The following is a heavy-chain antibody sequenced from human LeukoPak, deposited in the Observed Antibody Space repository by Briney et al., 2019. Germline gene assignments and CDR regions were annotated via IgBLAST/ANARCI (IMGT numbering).Heavy chain of an antibody. CDR2: IIPIFGTE. V-gene: IGHV1-69*01. CDR3: ARGGGELEDWPIDY. Sequence: SVKVSCKASGGTFSSYAISWVRQAPGQGLEWMGGIIPIFGTEKYAQKFQGRVTITADETTSTAYLELSRLRSEDTAVYYCARGGGELEDWPIDYWGQGTLVTVSS. D-gene: IGHD1-7*01. CDR1: GGTFSSYA. J-gene: IGHJ4*02.